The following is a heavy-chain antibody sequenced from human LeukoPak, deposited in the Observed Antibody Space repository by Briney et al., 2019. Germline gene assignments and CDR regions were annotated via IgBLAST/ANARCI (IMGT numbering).Heavy chain of an antibody. D-gene: IGHD2-21*02. CDR2: INPNSGDT. CDR3: ARDYCCGDCFPVY. Sequence: ASVKVSCKASGYTFTGYYVHWVGRAPGQGLEWMGRINPNSGDTNYAQKFQGRVTMTRDTSISTAYMELSRLRSDDTAVYYCARDYCCGDCFPVYWGQGTLVTVSS. V-gene: IGHV1-2*06. CDR1: GYTFTGYY. J-gene: IGHJ4*02.